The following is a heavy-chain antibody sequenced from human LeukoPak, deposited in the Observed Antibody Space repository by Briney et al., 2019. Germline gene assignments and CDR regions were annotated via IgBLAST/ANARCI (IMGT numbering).Heavy chain of an antibody. CDR3: ARDRNWNFDY. D-gene: IGHD1-1*01. CDR1: RFTFSNYW. V-gene: IGHV3-7*01. Sequence: GGSLRLSCAASRFTFSNYWMSWVRQAPGKGLEWVANIKQDGSEKYYLDSVKGRFTISRDNAKNSLYLQMNSLRAEDTAVYYCARDRNWNFDYWGQGTLVTVSS. CDR2: IKQDGSEK. J-gene: IGHJ4*02.